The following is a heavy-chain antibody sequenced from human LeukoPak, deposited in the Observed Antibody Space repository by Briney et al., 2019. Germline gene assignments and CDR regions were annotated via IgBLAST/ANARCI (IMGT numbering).Heavy chain of an antibody. J-gene: IGHJ6*03. Sequence: ASVKVSCKASGYTFTGYYMHWVRRAPGQGLEWMGWINPNSGGTNYAQKFQGRVTMTRDTSISTAYMELSRLRSDDTAVYYCARDLLGRDYYYYMDVWGKGTTVTVSS. V-gene: IGHV1-2*02. CDR3: ARDLLGRDYYYYMDV. CDR1: GYTFTGYY. D-gene: IGHD2-2*01. CDR2: INPNSGGT.